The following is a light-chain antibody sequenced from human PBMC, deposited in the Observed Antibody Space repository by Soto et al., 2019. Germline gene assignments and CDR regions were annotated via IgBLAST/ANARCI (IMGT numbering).Light chain of an antibody. CDR2: GAY. Sequence: EIVMTQSPATLSVSPGERATLSFSSSQSVSSNLAWYQQKPGQAPRLLIYGAYTRAAGVPARFSGSGSGTEFTLTITSLQSEDIALYYCQQYNIWPPITFGQGTRL. CDR1: QSVSSN. CDR3: QQYNIWPPIT. V-gene: IGKV3-15*01. J-gene: IGKJ5*01.